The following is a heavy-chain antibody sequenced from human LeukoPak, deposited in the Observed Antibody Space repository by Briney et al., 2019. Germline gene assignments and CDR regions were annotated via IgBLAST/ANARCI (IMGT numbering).Heavy chain of an antibody. D-gene: IGHD7-27*01. CDR2: INPNSGGT. CDR1: GYTFTGYY. J-gene: IGHJ4*02. V-gene: IGHV1-2*02. Sequence: GASVKVSCKASGYTFTGYYMHWARQAPGQGLEWMGWINPNSGGTNYAQKFQGRVTMTRDTSISTAYMELSRLRSDDTAVYYCARDLSHWAGDGADYWGQGTLVTVSS. CDR3: ARDLSHWAGDGADY.